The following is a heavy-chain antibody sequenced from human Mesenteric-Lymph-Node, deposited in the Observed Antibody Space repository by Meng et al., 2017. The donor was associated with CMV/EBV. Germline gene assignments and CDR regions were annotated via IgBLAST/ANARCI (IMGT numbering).Heavy chain of an antibody. Sequence: GGSLRLSCVASGFTVSSNYMNWVRQAPGKGLEWVSFIGDITEYADSVKGRFTISRDSSKNTLYLQMNSLRAEDTAVYYCARGRPYGMDVWGQGTTVTVSS. CDR1: GFTVSSNY. CDR3: ARGRPYGMDV. J-gene: IGHJ6*02. V-gene: IGHV3-53*01. CDR2: IGDIT.